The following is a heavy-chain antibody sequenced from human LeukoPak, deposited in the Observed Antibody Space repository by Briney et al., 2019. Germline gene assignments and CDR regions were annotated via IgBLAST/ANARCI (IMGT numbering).Heavy chain of an antibody. D-gene: IGHD6-19*01. V-gene: IGHV3-23*01. CDR1: GFTFSSYA. CDR3: AKGPDGQWQVRLLSY. Sequence: GGSLRLSCAASGFTFSSYAMSWVRQAPGKGLEWVSAISGSGGSTYYADSVKGRFTISRDNSKNTLYLQMNSLRAEDTAVYYCAKGPDGQWQVRLLSYWGQGTLVTVSS. CDR2: ISGSGGST. J-gene: IGHJ4*02.